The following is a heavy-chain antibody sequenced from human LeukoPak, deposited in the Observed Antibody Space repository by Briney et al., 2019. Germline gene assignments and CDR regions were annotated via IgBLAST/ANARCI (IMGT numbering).Heavy chain of an antibody. CDR3: ARDRNYYYYMDV. J-gene: IGHJ6*03. CDR2: ISYGGHNK. CDR1: GFSFTNYA. Sequence: GGSLRLSCTASGFSFTNYALHWVRQAPGKGLDWVAAISYGGHNKYYADSVKGRFTISRDNAKNSLYLQMNSLRAEDTAVYYCARDRNYYYYMDVWGKGTTVTVSS. V-gene: IGHV3-30*04.